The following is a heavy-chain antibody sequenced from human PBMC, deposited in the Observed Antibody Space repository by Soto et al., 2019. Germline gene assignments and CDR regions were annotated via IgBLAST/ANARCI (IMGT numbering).Heavy chain of an antibody. CDR1: SYSISGGYY. V-gene: IGHV4-38-2*01. J-gene: IGHJ4*02. CDR2: INRSGST. D-gene: IGHD3-22*01. CDR3: ARCLYYYDSKAVYFDY. Sequence: SETLSLTCAVSSYSISGGYYWGWSRQPPGKGLEWIASINRSGSTYYNPSLKSRVTISVDTSKNQFSLKLSSVTATDTAVYYCARCLYYYDSKAVYFDYWGQGTLVTVSS.